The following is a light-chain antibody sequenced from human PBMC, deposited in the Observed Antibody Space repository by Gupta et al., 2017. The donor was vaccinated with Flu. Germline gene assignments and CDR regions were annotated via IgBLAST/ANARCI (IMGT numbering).Light chain of an antibody. CDR2: GAS. J-gene: IGKJ2*01. CDR1: QSIRSD. V-gene: IGKV3D-15*01. Sequence: ELVMTQSPATLSVSPGDTVTLSCRASQSIRSDLVWYQQKPGQPPRLLIYGASSRAAGIPGRFSGSGSDTEFTLTISSLQSEDSAVYYCQQYENWPPGYTFGQGTKLEIK. CDR3: QQYENWPPGYT.